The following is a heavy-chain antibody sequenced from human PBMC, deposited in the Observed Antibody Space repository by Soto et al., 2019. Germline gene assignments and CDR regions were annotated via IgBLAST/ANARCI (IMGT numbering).Heavy chain of an antibody. D-gene: IGHD3-22*01. V-gene: IGHV3-74*01. Sequence: GGSLRLSCAASGFTFSYHWMHWVRQAPGKGLVWVSRINSDGSTTSYADSVKGRFTISRDNAKNTLYLQMNSLRAEDTAVYYCARFGNSSDTSGFLYWGQGTLVTV. J-gene: IGHJ4*02. CDR1: GFTFSYHW. CDR3: ARFGNSSDTSGFLY. CDR2: INSDGSTT.